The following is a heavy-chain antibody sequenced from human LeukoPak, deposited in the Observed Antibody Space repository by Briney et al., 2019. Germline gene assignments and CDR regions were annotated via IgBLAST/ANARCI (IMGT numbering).Heavy chain of an antibody. J-gene: IGHJ6*03. Sequence: GGSLRLSCAASGFTFSSYGMNWVRQAPGKGLEWVSSISSSSSYIYYADSVQGRFTITRDNAKNSLYLQMNSLRAEDTAVYYCARNSPYYYYYYMDVWGKGTTVTVSS. D-gene: IGHD4-23*01. CDR3: ARNSPYYYYYYMDV. CDR1: GFTFSSYG. V-gene: IGHV3-21*01. CDR2: ISSSSSYI.